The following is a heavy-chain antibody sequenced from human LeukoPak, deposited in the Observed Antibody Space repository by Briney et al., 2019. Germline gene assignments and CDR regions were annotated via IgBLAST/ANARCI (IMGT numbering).Heavy chain of an antibody. Sequence: PGGSLRLSCAASGFTFNTYWMSWVRQAPGKGLEWVSYISSSSSTIYYADSVKGRFTISRDNAKNSLYLQMNSLRAEDTAVYYCAREAVAGPFDYWGQGTLVTVSS. CDR1: GFTFNTYW. D-gene: IGHD6-19*01. CDR3: AREAVAGPFDY. J-gene: IGHJ4*02. V-gene: IGHV3-48*04. CDR2: ISSSSSTI.